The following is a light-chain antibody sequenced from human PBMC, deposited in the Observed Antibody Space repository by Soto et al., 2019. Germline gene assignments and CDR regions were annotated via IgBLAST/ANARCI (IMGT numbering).Light chain of an antibody. J-gene: IGKJ5*01. Sequence: ENVLTQSPGTLSLSPGERATLSCRASQSVGNNLAWYQQRPGQAPTPLISDASTRATGIPDRFSGSGSGTDFTLTISRLEPEDYALYYCQQYGPSLITFGQGTRLEIK. V-gene: IGKV3-20*01. CDR3: QQYGPSLIT. CDR2: DAS. CDR1: QSVGNN.